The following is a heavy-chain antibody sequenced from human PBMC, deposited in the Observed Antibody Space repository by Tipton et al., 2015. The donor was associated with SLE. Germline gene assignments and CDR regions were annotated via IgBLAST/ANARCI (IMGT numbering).Heavy chain of an antibody. J-gene: IGHJ4*02. V-gene: IGHV3-7*01. CDR2: IQQDGFEK. Sequence: GSLRLSCAASGFTFNNYWMSWVRQAPGKGLEWVANIQQDGFEKYYVDSVKGRFTISRDSAKNSLYLQMNSLRAEDTAVYYCARGSEYNLYWGQGTLVTVSS. D-gene: IGHD1-1*01. CDR1: GFTFNNYW. CDR3: ARGSEYNLY.